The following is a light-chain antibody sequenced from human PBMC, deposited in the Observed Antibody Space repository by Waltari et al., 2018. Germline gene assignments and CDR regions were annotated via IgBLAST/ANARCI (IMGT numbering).Light chain of an antibody. J-gene: IGKJ1*01. Sequence: NVLTQSPGTMSWSPGERATLSCRASQSIITSYLAWFQQKPGQAPRLLIYGASTRVIGIPDRFGGSGSGTDFTLTISRLEPEDFAVYYCQQYGDSRTFGQGTKVE. CDR1: QSIITSY. V-gene: IGKV3-20*01. CDR2: GAS. CDR3: QQYGDSRT.